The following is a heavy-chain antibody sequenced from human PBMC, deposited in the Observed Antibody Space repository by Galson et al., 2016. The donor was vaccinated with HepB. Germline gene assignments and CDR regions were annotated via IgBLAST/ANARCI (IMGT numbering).Heavy chain of an antibody. CDR3: ARDLFRCDY. Sequence: SLRLSCAVSGFSLSGYSMSWVRQSLGKGLEWVSSISSSSTYIYYADSVKGRFTISRDNAKNSLYLQMNSLRAEDTAVYYCARDLFRCDYWGQGTLVTVSS. CDR2: ISSSSTYI. D-gene: IGHD3-10*01. J-gene: IGHJ4*02. CDR1: GFSLSGYS. V-gene: IGHV3-21*01.